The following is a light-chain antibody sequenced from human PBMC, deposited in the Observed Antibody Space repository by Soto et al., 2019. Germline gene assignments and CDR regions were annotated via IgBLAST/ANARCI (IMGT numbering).Light chain of an antibody. V-gene: IGLV2-8*01. CDR2: EVN. J-gene: IGLJ2*01. CDR1: SSDVGGYIY. Sequence: QSALTQPPSASGFPGQTVTISCTGTSSDVGGYIYVSWYQQHPGKAPKLIIYEVNKRPSGIPERFSGSKSGNTASLTVSGLPADDAPDYSCCSFAGSGNFVIFGGGTEVTVL. CDR3: CSFAGSGNFVI.